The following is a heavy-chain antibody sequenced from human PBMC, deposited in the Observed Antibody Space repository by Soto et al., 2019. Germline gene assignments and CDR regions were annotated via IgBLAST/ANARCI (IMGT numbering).Heavy chain of an antibody. CDR1: GFTFSDFD. CDR2: IRSNANYYAT. J-gene: IGHJ4*02. D-gene: IGHD4-4*01. Sequence: EVQLVESGGGLVLPGGSLKLSCAASGFTFSDFDIFWVRQASGKGLEWVGRIRSNANYYATAYAASVKGRFTISRDDSKNTAFLQMISLNSEDTPVSYCTTHDDSDPFDLWGQGTLVTVSS. CDR3: TTHDDSDPFDL. V-gene: IGHV3-73*02.